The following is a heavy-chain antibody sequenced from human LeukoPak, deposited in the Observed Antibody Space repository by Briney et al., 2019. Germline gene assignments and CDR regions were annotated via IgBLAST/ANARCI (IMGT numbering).Heavy chain of an antibody. CDR2: ISGSGGRI. J-gene: IGHJ4*02. D-gene: IGHD1-26*01. Sequence: GGSLRLSCAASGFTFSSYAMSWVRQAPGKGLEWVSAISGSGGRIYCGASVKGRFTISRDNSKNTLNLQMNSLRAEDTAVYYCATSKYSGSYWGQGTLVTVSS. CDR1: GFTFSSYA. V-gene: IGHV3-23*01. CDR3: ATSKYSGSY.